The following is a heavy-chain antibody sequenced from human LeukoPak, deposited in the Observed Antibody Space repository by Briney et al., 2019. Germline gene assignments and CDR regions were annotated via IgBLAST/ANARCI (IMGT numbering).Heavy chain of an antibody. V-gene: IGHV1-8*01. CDR2: MNPKSGNT. Sequence: GASVKVSCKASGYAFTNYDINWVRQAPGQGLEWMGWMNPKSGNTGYIPRFLGRVTMTRNTSISTAYMELSSLRSDDTAVYYCARGRSLRFFDWLPSSAFDIWGQGTLVSVSS. J-gene: IGHJ3*02. D-gene: IGHD3-9*01. CDR3: ARGRSLRFFDWLPSSAFDI. CDR1: GYAFTNYD.